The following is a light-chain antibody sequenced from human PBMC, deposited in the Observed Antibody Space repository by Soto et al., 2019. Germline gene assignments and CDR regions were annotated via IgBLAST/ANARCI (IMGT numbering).Light chain of an antibody. J-gene: IGKJ5*01. CDR1: LSVSSY. CDR2: DAS. V-gene: IGKV3-20*01. Sequence: EIVLTQSPDTLSVSPGARATLSCRASLSVSSYLAWYQQKPGQAPRLLIYDASNRATGIPARFSGSGSGTDFTLTISRLEPEDFALYYCQHYGRSPITFGQGTRLEIK. CDR3: QHYGRSPIT.